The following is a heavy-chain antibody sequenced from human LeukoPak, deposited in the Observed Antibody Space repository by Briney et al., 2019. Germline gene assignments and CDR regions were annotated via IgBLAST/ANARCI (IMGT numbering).Heavy chain of an antibody. CDR1: GFTFYNSA. V-gene: IGHV3-23*01. J-gene: IGHJ3*02. D-gene: IGHD1-26*01. Sequence: GGSLRLSCAASGFTFYNSAMNWVRQAPGKGLEWVSGISGSGGSTYYADSVKGRFTISRDNSKNTLYLQMDSLRAEDTAVYYCAKCAVGATTFCAFDIWGQGTMVTVSS. CDR2: ISGSGGST. CDR3: AKCAVGATTFCAFDI.